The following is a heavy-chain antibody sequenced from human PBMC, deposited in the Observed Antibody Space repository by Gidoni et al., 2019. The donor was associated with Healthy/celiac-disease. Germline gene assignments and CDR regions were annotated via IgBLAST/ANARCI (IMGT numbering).Heavy chain of an antibody. CDR1: GGSFSGYY. V-gene: IGHV4-34*01. CDR2: INHSGST. Sequence: QVQLQQWGAVLLKPSETLSLTCAVYGGSFSGYYWIWIRQPPGKGLEWIGEINHSGSTNYNPSLKSRVTISVDTSKNQFSLKLSSVTAADTAVYYCARKKQGYCSSTSCYPPRRIRFDPWGQGTLVTVSS. D-gene: IGHD2-2*01. CDR3: ARKKQGYCSSTSCYPPRRIRFDP. J-gene: IGHJ5*02.